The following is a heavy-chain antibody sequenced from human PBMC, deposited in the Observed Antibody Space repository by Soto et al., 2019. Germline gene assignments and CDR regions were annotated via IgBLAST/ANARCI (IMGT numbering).Heavy chain of an antibody. V-gene: IGHV3-23*01. Sequence: SGGSLRLSCAASGFTFSSYAMSWVRQAPGKGLEWVSAISGSGGSTYYADSVKGRFTISRDNSKNTLYLQMNSLRAEDTAVYYCAKDGGGSTGYYYYGMDVWGQGTTVTVSS. CDR2: ISGSGGST. CDR3: AKDGGGSTGYYYYGMDV. CDR1: GFTFSSYA. D-gene: IGHD1-26*01. J-gene: IGHJ6*02.